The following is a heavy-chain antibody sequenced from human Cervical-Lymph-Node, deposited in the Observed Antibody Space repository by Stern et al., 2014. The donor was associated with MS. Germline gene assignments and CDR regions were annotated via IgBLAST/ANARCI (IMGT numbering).Heavy chain of an antibody. Sequence: VQLVQSGAEVKKPGSSVKVSCKASGGTFSSYAISWVRQAPGQGLEWMGGFIPIFGPANYAQTFQGRVTITADESTSTAYMELSSLRSEDTAVYYCARGPRYCSSTSCYARWFDPWGQGTLVTVSS. CDR2: FIPIFGPA. CDR1: GGTFSSYA. D-gene: IGHD2-2*01. J-gene: IGHJ5*02. CDR3: ARGPRYCSSTSCYARWFDP. V-gene: IGHV1-69*01.